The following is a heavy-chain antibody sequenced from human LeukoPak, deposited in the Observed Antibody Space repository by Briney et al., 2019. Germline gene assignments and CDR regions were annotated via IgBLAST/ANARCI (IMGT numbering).Heavy chain of an antibody. CDR2: IYTSGST. D-gene: IGHD4-17*01. J-gene: IGHJ5*02. CDR1: GGSISSYY. Sequence: SETLSLTCTVSGGSISSYYWRWIRQPAGKGLEWIGRIYTSGSTNYNPSLKSRVTMSVDTSKNQFSLKLSSVTAADTAVYYCARGTNYGDYVIFDPWGQGTLVTVSS. V-gene: IGHV4-4*07. CDR3: ARGTNYGDYVIFDP.